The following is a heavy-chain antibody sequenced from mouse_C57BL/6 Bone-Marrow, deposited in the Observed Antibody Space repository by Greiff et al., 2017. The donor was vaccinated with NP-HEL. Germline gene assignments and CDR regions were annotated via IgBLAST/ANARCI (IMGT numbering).Heavy chain of an antibody. V-gene: IGHV1-54*01. CDR1: GYAFTNYL. CDR3: AGAQAGY. J-gene: IGHJ2*01. Sequence: VQLQQSGAELVRPGTSVKVSCKASGYAFTNYLIEWVKQRPGQGLEWIGVINPGSGGTNYNEKFKGKATLTADKSSSTAYMQLSSLTSEDSEVYVCAGAQAGYWGQGTTLTVSS. CDR2: INPGSGGT. D-gene: IGHD3-2*02.